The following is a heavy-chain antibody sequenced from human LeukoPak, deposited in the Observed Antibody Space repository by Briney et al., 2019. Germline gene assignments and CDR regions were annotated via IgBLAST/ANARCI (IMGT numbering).Heavy chain of an antibody. CDR2: VDGGGGGT. J-gene: IGHJ4*02. CDR3: AKQSAGSAAWYSLHYDF. Sequence: GGSLRLSCAASGFTLSSCAMTWVRQAPGRGLEWVSSVDGGGGGTYYADSVKGRFTISRDNSKDTLYLQMNGLRAEDTAVYFCAKQSAGSAAWYSLHYDFWGQGTLVTVSS. D-gene: IGHD6-13*01. CDR1: GFTLSSCA. V-gene: IGHV3-23*01.